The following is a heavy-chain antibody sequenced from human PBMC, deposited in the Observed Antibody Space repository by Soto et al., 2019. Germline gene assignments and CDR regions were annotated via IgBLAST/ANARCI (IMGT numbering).Heavy chain of an antibody. V-gene: IGHV1-18*01. J-gene: IGHJ4*02. Sequence: QVHLVQSGAEVKKPGASVKVSCKGSGYIFTTYGITWVRQATGQGLEWRGWISAHNGNTNYAQKLQGRVTVTRDTSTSTAYVELRNLRSDDTAVYYCARGRYGDYWGQGALVTVSS. D-gene: IGHD1-1*01. CDR2: ISAHNGNT. CDR1: GYIFTTYG. CDR3: ARGRYGDY.